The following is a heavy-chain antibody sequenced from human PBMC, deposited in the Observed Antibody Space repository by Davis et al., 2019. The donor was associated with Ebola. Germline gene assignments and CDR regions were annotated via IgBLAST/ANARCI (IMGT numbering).Heavy chain of an antibody. Sequence: GESLKISCRVSGFTFSSYSMNWVRQAPGKGLEWVSYISSSSSTIYYADSVKGRFTISRDNAKNSLYLQMNSLRDEDTAVYYCARSGYSYGYATTQGDYWGQGTLVTVSS. CDR3: ARSGYSYGYATTQGDY. CDR1: GFTFSSYS. D-gene: IGHD5-18*01. V-gene: IGHV3-48*02. CDR2: ISSSSSTI. J-gene: IGHJ4*02.